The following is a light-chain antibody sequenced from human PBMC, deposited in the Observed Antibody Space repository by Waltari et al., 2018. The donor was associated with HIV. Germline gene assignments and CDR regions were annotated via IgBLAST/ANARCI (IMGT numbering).Light chain of an antibody. J-gene: IGLJ1*01. CDR2: EGS. CDR1: SSYVGSYNL. Sequence: QSALTQPASVSGSPGQSITIPCTGTSSYVGSYNLVSWYQQHPGKAPKVMIYEGSKRPSGVSNRFSGSKSGNTASLTISGLQAEDEADYYCCSYTGSSTRRPYVFGTGTKVTVL. V-gene: IGLV2-23*01. CDR3: CSYTGSSTRRPYV.